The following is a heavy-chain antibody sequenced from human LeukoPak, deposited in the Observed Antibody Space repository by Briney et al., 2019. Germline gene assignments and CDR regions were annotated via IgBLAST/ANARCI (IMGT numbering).Heavy chain of an antibody. Sequence: AGLLRISCAASGFSCSNYWMHWVGQAPGMCLLWVSRINSDGSSTTYADSVKGRFTISRDNAKNTPYLQMNSLRAEDTAVYYCARDGVEFYNWFDPWGQGTLVTVSS. CDR1: GFSCSNYW. J-gene: IGHJ5*02. D-gene: IGHD2-21*01. CDR3: ARDGVEFYNWFDP. CDR2: INSDGSST. V-gene: IGHV3-74*01.